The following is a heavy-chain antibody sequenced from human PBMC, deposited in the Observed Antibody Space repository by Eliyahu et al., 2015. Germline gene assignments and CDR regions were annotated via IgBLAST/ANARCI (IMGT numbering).Heavy chain of an antibody. J-gene: IGHJ6*02. CDR3: AKGVPGYYYGMDV. CDR1: GFXFSSYG. D-gene: IGHD2-2*01. CDR2: ILYDGSNK. Sequence: QVQLVESGGGVVQPGXSLXLXXAASGFXFSSYGMHWVRQAPGKGLEWVAVILYDGSNKYYADSVKGRFTISRDNSKNTLYLQMNSLRAEDTAVYYCAKGVPGYYYGMDVWGQGTTVTVSS. V-gene: IGHV3-30*18.